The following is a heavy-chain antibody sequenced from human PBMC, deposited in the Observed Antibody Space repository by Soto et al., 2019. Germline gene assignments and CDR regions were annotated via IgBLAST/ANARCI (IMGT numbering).Heavy chain of an antibody. CDR2: IYYSGST. CDR3: ARARGARYFDY. V-gene: IGHV4-30-4*01. D-gene: IGHD2-15*01. Sequence: SETLSLTCTVSGGSISSGDYYWSWIRQPPGKGLEWIGYIYYSGSTYYTPSLKSRVTISLDTSKNQFSLKLSSVTASDTAVYYCARARGARYFDYWGQGTLVTVSS. CDR1: GGSISSGDYY. J-gene: IGHJ4*02.